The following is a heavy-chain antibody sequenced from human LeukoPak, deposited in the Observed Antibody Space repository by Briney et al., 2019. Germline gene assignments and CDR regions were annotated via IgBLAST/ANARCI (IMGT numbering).Heavy chain of an antibody. CDR3: ARGRPHGNDY. CDR2: IASDGSST. V-gene: IGHV3-74*01. J-gene: IGHJ4*02. CDR1: GFTFSSYW. Sequence: GGSLRLSCAASGFTFSSYWMNWVRKAPGKGLVWVSRIASDGSSTTYADSVKGRFSISRDNAKNTLYLQMNSLRVEDTAVYYCARGRPHGNDYWGLGTLVTVSS. D-gene: IGHD4-23*01.